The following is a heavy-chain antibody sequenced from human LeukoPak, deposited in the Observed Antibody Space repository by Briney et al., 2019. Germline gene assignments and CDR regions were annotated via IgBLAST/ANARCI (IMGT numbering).Heavy chain of an antibody. J-gene: IGHJ5*02. CDR2: INPNSGGT. CDR3: ARFLDCSSTSCYFWFDP. Sequence: ASVKVSCKASGYTFTGYYMHWVRQAPGQGLEWMGGINPNSGGTNYAQKFQGRVTMTRDTSISTAYMELSRLRSDDTAVYYCARFLDCSSTSCYFWFDPWGQGTLVTVSS. V-gene: IGHV1-2*02. D-gene: IGHD2-2*01. CDR1: GYTFTGYY.